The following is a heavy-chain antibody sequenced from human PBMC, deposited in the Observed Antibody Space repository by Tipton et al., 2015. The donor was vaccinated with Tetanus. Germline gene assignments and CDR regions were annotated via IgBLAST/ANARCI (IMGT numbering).Heavy chain of an antibody. CDR3: ARGGGWYYDSSGYPIYYYYGMDV. D-gene: IGHD3-22*01. CDR2: MNPNSGNT. V-gene: IGHV1-8*01. CDR1: GYTFTSYD. J-gene: IGHJ6*02. Sequence: QVQLVQSGAEVKKPGASVKVSCKASGYTFTSYDINWVRQATGQGLEWMGWMNPNSGNTGYAQNFQGRVTMTRNTSISTAYMELSSRRSEDTAVYYCARGGGWYYDSSGYPIYYYYGMDVWGQGTTVTVSS.